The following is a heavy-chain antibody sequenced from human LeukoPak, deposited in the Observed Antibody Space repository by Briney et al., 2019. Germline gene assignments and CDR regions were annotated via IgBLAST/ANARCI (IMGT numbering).Heavy chain of an antibody. CDR3: AKDLSRGSYWEDYYMDV. J-gene: IGHJ6*03. D-gene: IGHD1-26*01. CDR1: GFTFSSYG. V-gene: IGHV3-30*02. Sequence: PGGSLRLSCAASGFTFSSYGMHWVRQAPGKGLEWVAFIRYDGSNKYYADSVKGRFTISRDNSKNTLYLQMNSLRAEDTAVYYCAKDLSRGSYWEDYYMDVWGKGTTVTISS. CDR2: IRYDGSNK.